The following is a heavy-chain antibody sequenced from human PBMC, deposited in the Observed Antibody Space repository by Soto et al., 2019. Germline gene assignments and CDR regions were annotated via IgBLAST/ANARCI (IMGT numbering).Heavy chain of an antibody. J-gene: IGHJ4*02. D-gene: IGHD6-13*01. CDR3: AKMARSIAADGHDDY. Sequence: PGGSLRLSGAASGFTFSSYCMHWVRQAPGKGLEWVAVISYDGSNKYYADSVKGRFTISRDNSKNTLYLQMNSLRAEDTAVYYCAKMARSIAADGHDDYLGQGTLVTVSS. CDR1: GFTFSSYC. V-gene: IGHV3-30*18. CDR2: ISYDGSNK.